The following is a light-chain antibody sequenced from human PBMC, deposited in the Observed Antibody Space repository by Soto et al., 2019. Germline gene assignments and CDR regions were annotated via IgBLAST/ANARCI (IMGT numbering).Light chain of an antibody. CDR3: QQYGSSPRT. J-gene: IGKJ1*01. V-gene: IGKV3D-20*01. CDR1: QSVSYNY. CDR2: DTS. Sequence: EIVLTQSPATLSLSPGEIATLSCGAIQSVSYNYLAWYQQRPGLAPRLLIYDTSSRATGIPDRFSGSGSGTDFSLNISRLEPEDFAVYYCQQYGSSPRTFGQGTKVEIK.